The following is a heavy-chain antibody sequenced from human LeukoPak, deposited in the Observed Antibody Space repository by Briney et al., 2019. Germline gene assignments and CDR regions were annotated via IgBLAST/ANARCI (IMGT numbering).Heavy chain of an antibody. CDR1: GYSFTAYF. Sequence: ASVKVSCKTSGYSFTAYFMHWVRLAPGQGLEWMGWIDPNSGGTNYAQKFQGRVTMTRDTSISTAYMALSSLMSDDTAIYYCARGGGGLQHWGQGTLVTVSS. CDR2: IDPNSGGT. CDR3: ARGGGGLQH. J-gene: IGHJ1*01. V-gene: IGHV1-2*02. D-gene: IGHD5-18*01.